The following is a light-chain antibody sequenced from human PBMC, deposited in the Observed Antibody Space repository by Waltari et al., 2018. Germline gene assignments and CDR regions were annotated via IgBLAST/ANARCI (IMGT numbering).Light chain of an antibody. Sequence: DIVLTQSPATLSLSPGERATLSYRASQSVTNYLAWYQQKPGQAPRLLIYDISTRATAIPARFNGSGYGTDFTLTISSLEPEDFAVYYCLQRDRWLTFGGGTKVEIK. V-gene: IGKV3-11*01. CDR1: QSVTNY. J-gene: IGKJ4*01. CDR2: DIS. CDR3: LQRDRWLT.